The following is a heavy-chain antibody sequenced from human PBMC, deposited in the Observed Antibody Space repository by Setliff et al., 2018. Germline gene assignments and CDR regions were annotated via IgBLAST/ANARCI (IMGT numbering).Heavy chain of an antibody. Sequence: GGSLRLSCAASGFTFSNYDMNWVRQAPGKGLEWVSGITYSGGSTSYADSVKGRFTISRDNAKNSLYLQMNSLRAEDTALYYCAKASHYYGSGSYDYWGQGTLVTVSS. V-gene: IGHV3-23*01. D-gene: IGHD3-10*01. CDR2: ITYSGGST. CDR1: GFTFSNYD. CDR3: AKASHYYGSGSYDY. J-gene: IGHJ4*02.